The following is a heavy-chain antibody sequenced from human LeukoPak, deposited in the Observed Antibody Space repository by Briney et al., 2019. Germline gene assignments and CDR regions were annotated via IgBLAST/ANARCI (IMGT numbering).Heavy chain of an antibody. Sequence: ASVKVSCKASGYTFTGNYIHWVRQVPGQELEWMGWIDPNSGGADYAQKFQGRVTMTRDTSINTVYMELSSLRFDDTAVYYCAREILDWGQGTLVTVSS. CDR2: IDPNSGGA. J-gene: IGHJ4*02. V-gene: IGHV1-2*02. CDR1: GYTFTGNY. CDR3: AREILD.